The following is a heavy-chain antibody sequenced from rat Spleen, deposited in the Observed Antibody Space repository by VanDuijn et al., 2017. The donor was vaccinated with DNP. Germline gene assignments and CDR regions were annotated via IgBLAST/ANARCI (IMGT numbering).Heavy chain of an antibody. Sequence: QEQLKESGPGLVQPSETLSLTCTVSGFSVTTYSVSWVRQPSGRGPEWMGRMWNDGDTAYNSVLKSRLSISRDTSKSQVFLKMNSLQTEDTAIYFCTRRYYEDWGQGVMVTVSS. CDR1: GFSVTTYS. V-gene: IGHV2-1*01. CDR3: TRRYYED. CDR2: MWNDGDT. J-gene: IGHJ2*01.